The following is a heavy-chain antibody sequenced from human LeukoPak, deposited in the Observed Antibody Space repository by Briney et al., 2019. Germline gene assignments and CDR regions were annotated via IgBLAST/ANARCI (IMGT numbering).Heavy chain of an antibody. Sequence: SETLSLTCTVSGGSISSYYWSWIRQPPGKGLEWIGYIYYSGSTNYNPSLKSRVTISVDTSKNQFSLKLSSVTAADTAVYYCARRIAVAGHFDYWGQGTLVTVSS. CDR2: IYYSGST. CDR1: GGSISSYY. V-gene: IGHV4-59*08. CDR3: ARRIAVAGHFDY. J-gene: IGHJ4*02. D-gene: IGHD6-19*01.